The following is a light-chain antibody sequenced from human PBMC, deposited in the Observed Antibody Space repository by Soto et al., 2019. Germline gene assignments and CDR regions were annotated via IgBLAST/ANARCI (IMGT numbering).Light chain of an antibody. Sequence: DIVMTQSPDSLAVSLGERATINCKSSQSVLYSSNNKNYLAWYQQKPGQPPTLLIYWASTRESGVPDRFSGSGSGTDFTITISSLQAEDVAVYYCQQYYSTPWTFGQGTKVEIK. CDR3: QQYYSTPWT. J-gene: IGKJ1*01. V-gene: IGKV4-1*01. CDR2: WAS. CDR1: QSVLYSSNNKNY.